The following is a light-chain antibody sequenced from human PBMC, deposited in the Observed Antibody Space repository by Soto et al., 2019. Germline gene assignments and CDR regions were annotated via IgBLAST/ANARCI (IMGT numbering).Light chain of an antibody. CDR1: SSDVGGYNY. J-gene: IGLJ2*01. Sequence: QSALTQPASVSGSPGQSITISCTGTSSDVGGYNYVSWYQQYPGKAPKVMIYEVTNRPSGVSNRFSGSKSGNTASLTISGLQAEDEADYYCGTWDSSLNVVFGGGTKLTVL. CDR3: GTWDSSLNVV. V-gene: IGLV2-14*01. CDR2: EVT.